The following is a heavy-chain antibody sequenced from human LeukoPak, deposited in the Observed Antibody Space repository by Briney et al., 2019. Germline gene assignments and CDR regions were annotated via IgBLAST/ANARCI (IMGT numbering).Heavy chain of an antibody. CDR3: TRDPRHLDY. Sequence: PGGSLRLSCAASGFTFSNYWMHWVRHAPGKGLESLSYISPSGTDISYADSVKGRFTISRDNAKNSLYLQMNSLRADDTAVYYCTRDPRHLDYWGQGTLVTVSS. CDR2: ISPSGTDI. J-gene: IGHJ4*02. V-gene: IGHV3-11*01. CDR1: GFTFSNYW.